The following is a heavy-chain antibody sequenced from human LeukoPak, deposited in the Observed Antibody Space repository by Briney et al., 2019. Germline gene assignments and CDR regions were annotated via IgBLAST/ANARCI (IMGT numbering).Heavy chain of an antibody. V-gene: IGHV4-39*07. CDR3: ARGVVAAPQTFDY. J-gene: IGHJ4*02. Sequence: PSETLSLTCTVSGVSISSSSYYWGWIRQPPGKGLEWIGSIYYSGSTYYNPSLKSRVTISVDTSKNQFSLKLTSVTAADTAVYYCARGVVAAPQTFDYWGQGTLVTVSS. CDR2: IYYSGST. D-gene: IGHD2-15*01. CDR1: GVSISSSSYY.